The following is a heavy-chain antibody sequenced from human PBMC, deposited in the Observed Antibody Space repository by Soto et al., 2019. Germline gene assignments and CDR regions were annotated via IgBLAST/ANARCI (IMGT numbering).Heavy chain of an antibody. D-gene: IGHD3-22*01. V-gene: IGHV3-11*01. Sequence: QVQLVESGGGLVKPGGSLRLSCAASGFTFSDYYMSWIRQAPGKGLVWVSYISSSGSTIYYVDSVKGRFTISRENAKNPLYLQMNSLRANDTAVYYCARPTSGGGYYSESYQHWGQGTLVTVSS. J-gene: IGHJ1*01. CDR2: ISSSGSTI. CDR1: GFTFSDYY. CDR3: ARPTSGGGYYSESYQH.